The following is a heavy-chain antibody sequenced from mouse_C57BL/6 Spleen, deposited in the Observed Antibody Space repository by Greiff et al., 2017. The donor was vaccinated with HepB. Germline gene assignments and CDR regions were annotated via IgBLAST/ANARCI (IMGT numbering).Heavy chain of an antibody. CDR1: GFNIKDYY. Sequence: VQLQESGAELVRPGASVKLSCTASGFNIKDYYMHWVKQRPEQGLEWIGRIDPEDGDTEYAPKFQGKATMTADTSSNTAYLQLSSLTSEDTAVYYCTTVDSSGYGSFFAYWGQGTLVTVSA. CDR2: IDPEDGDT. D-gene: IGHD3-2*02. J-gene: IGHJ3*01. V-gene: IGHV14-1*01. CDR3: TTVDSSGYGSFFAY.